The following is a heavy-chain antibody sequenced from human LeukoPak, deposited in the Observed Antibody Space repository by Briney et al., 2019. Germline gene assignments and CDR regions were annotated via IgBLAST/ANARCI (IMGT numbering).Heavy chain of an antibody. V-gene: IGHV4-38-2*01. J-gene: IGHJ4*02. CDR3: ARAGWIITSAIDY. Sequence: SETLSLTCGVSGYSISRGYFWAWVRHSPGKGLEWIATIYHTGSAYYNPSPESRVTISADTSKNEFSLNLKSVTAADTAVYFCARAGWIITSAIDYWGQGTLVTVSS. CDR2: IYHTGSA. CDR1: GYSISRGYF. D-gene: IGHD1-20*01.